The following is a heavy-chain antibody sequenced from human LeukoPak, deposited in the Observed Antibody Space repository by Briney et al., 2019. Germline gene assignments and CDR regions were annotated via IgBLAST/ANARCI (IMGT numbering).Heavy chain of an antibody. V-gene: IGHV3-21*01. CDR2: ISSSSSYI. CDR1: GFTFSSYS. D-gene: IGHD3-16*01. CDR3: ARDLGDAFDY. Sequence: GGSLRLSCAASGFTFSSYSMNWVRQAPGKGLEWVSSISSSSSYIYYADSVKGRFIISRDNAKNSLYLQMNSLRAEDTAVYYCARDLGDAFDYWGQGTLVTVSS. J-gene: IGHJ4*02.